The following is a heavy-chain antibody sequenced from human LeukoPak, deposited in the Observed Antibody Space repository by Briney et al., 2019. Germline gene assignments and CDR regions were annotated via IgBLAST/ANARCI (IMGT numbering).Heavy chain of an antibody. V-gene: IGHV1-8*02. D-gene: IGHD3-3*01. CDR1: GYTFTSYG. CDR2: MNPNSGNT. Sequence: GASVKVSCKASGYTFTSYGISWVRQAPGQGLEWMGWMNPNSGNTGYAQKFQGRVTMTRNTSISTAYMELSSLRSEDTAVYYCARVVEFLEWFYYGMDVWGQGTTVTVSS. J-gene: IGHJ6*02. CDR3: ARVVEFLEWFYYGMDV.